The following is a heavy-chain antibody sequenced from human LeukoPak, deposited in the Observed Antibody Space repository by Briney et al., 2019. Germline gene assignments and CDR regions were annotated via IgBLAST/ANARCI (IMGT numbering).Heavy chain of an antibody. CDR2: ISSSGAYR. D-gene: IGHD6-19*01. V-gene: IGHV3-11*05. Sequence: GGSLRLSCAASGFTFGGYYMSWIRQAPGKGLEWVSYISSSGAYRNHADSVKGRFTISRDNAKNSLYLQMNSLRAEDTAIYYCAREITVAGKEGAFDIWGPGTMLTVSS. J-gene: IGHJ3*02. CDR3: AREITVAGKEGAFDI. CDR1: GFTFGGYY.